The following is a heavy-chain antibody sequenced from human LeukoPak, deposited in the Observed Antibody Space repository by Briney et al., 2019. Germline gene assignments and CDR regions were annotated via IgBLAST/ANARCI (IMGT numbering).Heavy chain of an antibody. CDR1: GGSISSYY. CDR2: IYYSGST. D-gene: IGHD3-3*01. J-gene: IGHJ5*02. Sequence: PSETLSLTCTVSGGSISSYYWSWIRQPPGKGLEWIGYIYYSGSTNYNPSLKSRVTISVDTSKNQFSLKLSSVTAADTAVYYCARGKYDFWSGYYPNWFDPWGQGTLVTVSS. V-gene: IGHV4-59*01. CDR3: ARGKYDFWSGYYPNWFDP.